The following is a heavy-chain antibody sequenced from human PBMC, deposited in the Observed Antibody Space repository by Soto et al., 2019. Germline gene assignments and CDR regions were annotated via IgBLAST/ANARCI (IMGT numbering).Heavy chain of an antibody. D-gene: IGHD2-2*01. CDR3: ARDWYSSGGYCSSTSCPGGMDV. CDR2: ISSSSSYT. J-gene: IGHJ6*02. CDR1: GFTFSDYY. Sequence: PGGSLRLSCAASGFTFSDYYMSWIRQAPGKGLEWVSYISSSSSYTNYADSVKGRFTISRDNAKNSLYLQMNSLRAEDTAVYYCARDWYSSGGYCSSTSCPGGMDVWGQGTTVTVSS. V-gene: IGHV3-11*06.